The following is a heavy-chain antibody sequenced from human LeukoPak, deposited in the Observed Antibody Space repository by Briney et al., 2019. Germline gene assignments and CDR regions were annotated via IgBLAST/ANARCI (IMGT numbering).Heavy chain of an antibody. CDR3: AGDPQPHKYYDFWSGYYLFDY. CDR2: ISSSSSYI. J-gene: IGHJ4*02. D-gene: IGHD3-3*01. CDR1: GFTFSSYS. V-gene: IGHV3-21*01. Sequence: GGSLRLSCAASGFTFSSYSMNWVRQAPGKGLGWVSSISSSSSYIYYADSVKGRFTISRDNAKNSLYLQRNSLRAEDTAVYYCAGDPQPHKYYDFWSGYYLFDYWGRGTLVTVSS.